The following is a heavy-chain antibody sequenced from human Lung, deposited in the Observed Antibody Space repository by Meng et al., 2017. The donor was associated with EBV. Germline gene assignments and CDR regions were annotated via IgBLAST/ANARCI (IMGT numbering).Heavy chain of an antibody. J-gene: IGHJ4*02. Sequence: QGSGPGLVQPSQTLSLTCTVSGGSVDSGAYYWSWIRQRPGKGLEWIGYIYYSGSTFYTPSLKSRATLSVDTSKNQFSLKLNSVTAADTAVYYCARLRLVWMFDYWGQGALVTVSS. CDR1: GGSVDSGAYY. CDR3: ARLRLVWMFDY. CDR2: IYYSGST. V-gene: IGHV4-31*03. D-gene: IGHD6-19*01.